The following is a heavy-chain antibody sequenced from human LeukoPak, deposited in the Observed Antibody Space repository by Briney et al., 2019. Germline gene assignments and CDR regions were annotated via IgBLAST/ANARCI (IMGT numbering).Heavy chain of an antibody. CDR3: ARDRFNYYGSGSHPYYFDY. Sequence: ASVKVSCKASGGTFSSYAISWVRQAPGQGPEWMGRIIPILGIANYAQKFQGRVTITADKSTSTAYMELSSLRSEDTAVYYCARDRFNYYGSGSHPYYFDYWGQGTLVTVSS. D-gene: IGHD3-10*01. J-gene: IGHJ4*02. V-gene: IGHV1-69*04. CDR2: IIPILGIA. CDR1: GGTFSSYA.